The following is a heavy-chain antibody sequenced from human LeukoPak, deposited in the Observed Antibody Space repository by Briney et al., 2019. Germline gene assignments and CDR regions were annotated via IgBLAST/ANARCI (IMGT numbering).Heavy chain of an antibody. CDR2: IIPIFGTA. CDR3: ASGYYDSSGYPF. Sequence: SVKVSCKASGGTFSSYAISWVRQAPGQGLEWMGGIIPIFGTANYAQKFQGRVTITADESTSTAYMELSSLRSEDTAVYYCASGYYDSSGYPFWGQGTLVTVSS. D-gene: IGHD3-22*01. CDR1: GGTFSSYA. J-gene: IGHJ4*02. V-gene: IGHV1-69*13.